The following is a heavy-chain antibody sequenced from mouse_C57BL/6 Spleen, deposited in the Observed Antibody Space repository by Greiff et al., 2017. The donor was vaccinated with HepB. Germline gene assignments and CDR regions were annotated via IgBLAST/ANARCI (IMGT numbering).Heavy chain of an antibody. V-gene: IGHV5-9*01. D-gene: IGHD2-3*01. CDR2: ISGGGGNT. CDR3: ARNDGYYGGDY. CDR1: GFTFSSYT. J-gene: IGHJ2*01. Sequence: EVMLVESGGGLVKPGGSLKLSCAASGFTFSSYTMSWVRQTPEKRLEWVATISGGGGNTYYPDSVKGRFTISRDNAKNTLYLQMSSLRSEDTALYYCARNDGYYGGDYWGQGTTLTVSS.